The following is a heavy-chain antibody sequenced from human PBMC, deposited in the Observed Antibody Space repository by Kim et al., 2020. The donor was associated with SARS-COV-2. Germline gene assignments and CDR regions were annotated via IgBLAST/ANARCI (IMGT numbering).Heavy chain of an antibody. CDR3: VKDLQQQLYSNSLDYYYGMDV. V-gene: IGHV3-64D*06. Sequence: GGSLRLSCSASGFTFSSYAMHWVRQAPGKGLEYVSAISSNGGSTYYADSVKGRFTISRDNSKNTLYLQMSSLRAEDTAVYYCVKDLQQQLYSNSLDYYYGMDVWGQGTTVTVSS. CDR1: GFTFSSYA. J-gene: IGHJ6*02. CDR2: ISSNGGST. D-gene: IGHD6-13*01.